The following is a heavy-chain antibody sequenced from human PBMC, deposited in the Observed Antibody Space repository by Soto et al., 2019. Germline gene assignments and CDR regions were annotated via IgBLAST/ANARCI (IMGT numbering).Heavy chain of an antibody. CDR2: IIPIFGTA. Sequence: QVQLVQSGAEVKKPGSSVKVSCKASGGTFSSYAISWVRQAPGQGLEWMGGIIPIFGTANYAQKFQGGVTITAHECTSAAYMELSSLRSADMAVYSFASELNYYYYGMDDWCRGTTVTVS. J-gene: IGHJ6*02. CDR1: GGTFSSYA. V-gene: IGHV1-69*01. CDR3: ASELNYYYYGMDD.